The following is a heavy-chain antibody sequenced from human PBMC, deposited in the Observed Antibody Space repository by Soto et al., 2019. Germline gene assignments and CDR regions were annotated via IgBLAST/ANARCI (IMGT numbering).Heavy chain of an antibody. V-gene: IGHV4-31*03. CDR3: AASCVGCGGFNSYGMDV. Sequence: SETLSLTCTVSGGSISSGGYYWSWIRQHPGKGLEWIGYIYYSGSTYYNPSLKSRVTISVDTSKNQFSLKLSSVTAADTAVYYCAASCVGCGGFNSYGMDVGVQGPTVNVSS. J-gene: IGHJ6*02. CDR1: GGSISSGGYY. D-gene: IGHD2-21*01. CDR2: IYYSGST.